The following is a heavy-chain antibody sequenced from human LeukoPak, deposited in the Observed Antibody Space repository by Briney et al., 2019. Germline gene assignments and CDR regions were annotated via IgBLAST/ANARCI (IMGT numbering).Heavy chain of an antibody. V-gene: IGHV1-69*05. CDR2: IIPIFGTA. CDR1: GGTFSSYA. CDR3: ARDDLDDYGDYVGGY. Sequence: ASVKVSCKASGGTFSSYAISWVRQAPGQGLEWMGGIIPIFGTANYAQKFQGRVTITTDESTSTAYMELSSLRSEDTAVYYCARDDLDDYGDYVGGYWGQGTLVTVSS. J-gene: IGHJ4*02. D-gene: IGHD4-17*01.